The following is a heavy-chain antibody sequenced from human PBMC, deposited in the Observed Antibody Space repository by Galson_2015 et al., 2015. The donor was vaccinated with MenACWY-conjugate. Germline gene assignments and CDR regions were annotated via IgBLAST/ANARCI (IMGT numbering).Heavy chain of an antibody. V-gene: IGHV3-23*01. CDR1: GITFSSNA. CDR2: IGTGGGT. D-gene: IGHD2-2*01. J-gene: IGHJ6*02. Sequence: SLRLSCAASGITFSSNAMNWVRQAPGKGLAWVSGIGTGGGTYYADSVKGRFTISRDNSKNMVYLQMNSLRAEDTAIYYCAKFKYSTSWSNTHGMDVWGQGTTVTVSS. CDR3: AKFKYSTSWSNTHGMDV.